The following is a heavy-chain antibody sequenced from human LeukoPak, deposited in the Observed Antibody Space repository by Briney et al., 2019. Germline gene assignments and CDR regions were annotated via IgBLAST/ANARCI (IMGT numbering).Heavy chain of an antibody. J-gene: IGHJ6*03. Sequence: ASLKVSCKASGYTFTGYYMHWVRQAPGQGLVWMGRINPNTVVTNYAQKFQGTVTMTRDTSISTVYMELSRLRADDTAVYYCARGLGQLVRTPYYYYYYMDVWGKGTTVTVSS. V-gene: IGHV1-2*06. CDR1: GYTFTGYY. D-gene: IGHD6-13*01. CDR3: ARGLGQLVRTPYYYYYYMDV. CDR2: INPNTVVT.